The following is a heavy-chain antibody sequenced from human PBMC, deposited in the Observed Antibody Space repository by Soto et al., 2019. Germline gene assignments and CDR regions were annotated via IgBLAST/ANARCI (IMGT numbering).Heavy chain of an antibody. Sequence: QVQLVQSGAEVKKPGSSVKVSCKASGGTFSSYAISWVRQAPGQGLEWMGGIIPIFGTANYAQKFQGRVTTTAHESTSTAYMARSSQRSEYTAVYYCARGENHYYDSSGYYWDYYYGMDVWGKGTTLTVSS. D-gene: IGHD3-22*01. CDR3: ARGENHYYDSSGYYWDYYYGMDV. CDR2: IIPIFGTA. CDR1: GGTFSSYA. V-gene: IGHV1-69*01. J-gene: IGHJ6*01.